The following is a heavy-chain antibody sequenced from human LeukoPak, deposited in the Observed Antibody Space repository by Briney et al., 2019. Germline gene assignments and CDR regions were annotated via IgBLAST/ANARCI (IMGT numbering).Heavy chain of an antibody. D-gene: IGHD6-6*01. V-gene: IGHV1-8*03. CDR2: MNPNSGNT. CDR1: GYTFTSYD. CDR3: ARVPSSSRGWFDP. J-gene: IGHJ5*02. Sequence: ASVKVSCKASGYTFTSYDINWGRQATGQGLERMGWMNPNSGNTGYAQKFQGRVTITRNTSISTAYMELSSLRSEDTAVYYCARVPSSSRGWFDPWGQGTLVTVSS.